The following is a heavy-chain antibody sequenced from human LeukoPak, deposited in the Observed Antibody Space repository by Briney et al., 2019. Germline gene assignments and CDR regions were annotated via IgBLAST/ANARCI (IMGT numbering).Heavy chain of an antibody. V-gene: IGHV4-4*02. CDR1: GGSISSSNW. Sequence: SGTLSLTCAVSGGSISSSNWWGWVRQPPGTGVEWIGEIYRRGSTNYNPSLKSRLNISVDKSKNQFSLKLSSVTRPDTAVYYCARREDSSGWFYFDYWGQGTLPTVSS. J-gene: IGHJ4*02. D-gene: IGHD6-19*01. CDR2: IYRRGST. CDR3: ARREDSSGWFYFDY.